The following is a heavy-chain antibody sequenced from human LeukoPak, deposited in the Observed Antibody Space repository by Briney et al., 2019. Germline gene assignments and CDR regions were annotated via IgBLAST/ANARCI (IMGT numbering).Heavy chain of an antibody. CDR1: GDSVSSNSAA. V-gene: IGHV6-1*01. CDR2: TYYRSKWYN. D-gene: IGHD5-18*01. J-gene: IGHJ6*03. Sequence: SQTLSLTCAISGDSVSSNSAAWNWIRQSPSRGLEWLGRTYYRSKWYNDYAVSVKSRMTINPDTSKNQFSLQLNSVTPEDTAVYYCARGSTAMVTDYYYYMDVWGKGTTVTISS. CDR3: ARGSTAMVTDYYYYMDV.